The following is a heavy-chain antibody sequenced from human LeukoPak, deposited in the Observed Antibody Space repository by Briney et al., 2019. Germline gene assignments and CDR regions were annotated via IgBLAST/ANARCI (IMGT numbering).Heavy chain of an antibody. Sequence: ASVKVSCKASGYTFTSYDINWVRQATGQGFEWMGWMNPNSGNTGCAQKFQGRVTMTRNTSISTAYMELSSLRSEDTAVYYCARGSGSYYARPWGMDVWGQGTTVTVSS. CDR3: ARGSGSYYARPWGMDV. CDR2: MNPNSGNT. J-gene: IGHJ6*02. D-gene: IGHD3-10*01. CDR1: GYTFTSYD. V-gene: IGHV1-8*01.